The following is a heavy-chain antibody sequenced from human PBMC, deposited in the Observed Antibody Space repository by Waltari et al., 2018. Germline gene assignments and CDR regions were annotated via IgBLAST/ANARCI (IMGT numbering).Heavy chain of an antibody. Sequence: EVQLAESGGGVVQLGGSLRRSCAAPGFTLSDYWMSWGRQAPGKGPEWLANIKKDGGEEYYVDSVRGRFTISRDNAKNSLYLQMNSLRPEDTAVYYCARDQWFGFDIWGQGTMVTVSS. V-gene: IGHV3-7*01. CDR1: GFTLSDYW. CDR2: IKKDGGEE. D-gene: IGHD3-22*01. J-gene: IGHJ3*02. CDR3: ARDQWFGFDI.